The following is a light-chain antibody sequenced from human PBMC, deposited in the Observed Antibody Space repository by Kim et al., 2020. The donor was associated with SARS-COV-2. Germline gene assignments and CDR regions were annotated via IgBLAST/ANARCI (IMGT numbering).Light chain of an antibody. CDR3: SSYGGSINNDGV. CDR2: EVS. CDR1: SSDVGGYDY. J-gene: IGLJ3*02. V-gene: IGLV2-8*01. Sequence: SVATACTGTSSDVGGYDYVSWYQQHPGKAPKLIIYEVSQRPSGVPDRFSGSKSGNTASLTVSGLQTEDEADYYCSSYGGSINNDGVFGGGTQLTVL.